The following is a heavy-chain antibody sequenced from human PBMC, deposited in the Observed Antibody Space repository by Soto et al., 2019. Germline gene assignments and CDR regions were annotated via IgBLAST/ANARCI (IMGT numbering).Heavy chain of an antibody. J-gene: IGHJ4*02. CDR2: IWNDGSNQ. Sequence: QVQLVESGGGVVQPEMSLRLSCAASGFTFSTHAMHWVRQAPGKGLEWVAMIWNDGSNQHYADSVKGRFTVSRDNSEHTVSLQMNSLRVAYTAVYYCGRDPPGSGWSLDYWGQGTLVTVSS. V-gene: IGHV3-33*01. CDR3: GRDPPGSGWSLDY. D-gene: IGHD6-19*01. CDR1: GFTFSTHA.